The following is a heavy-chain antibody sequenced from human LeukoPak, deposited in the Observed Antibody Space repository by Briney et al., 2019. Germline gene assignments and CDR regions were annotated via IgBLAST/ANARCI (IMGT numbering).Heavy chain of an antibody. J-gene: IGHJ5*02. D-gene: IGHD2-2*01. Sequence: ASVKVSCKASGYTFTSYYMHWVRQAPGQGLEWMGIINPSGGSTSYAQKFQGRVTITADKSTSTAYMELSSLRSEDTAVYYCARDRGPYCSSTSCYYNWFDPWGQGTLVTVSS. CDR2: INPSGGST. V-gene: IGHV1-46*01. CDR3: ARDRGPYCSSTSCYYNWFDP. CDR1: GYTFTSYY.